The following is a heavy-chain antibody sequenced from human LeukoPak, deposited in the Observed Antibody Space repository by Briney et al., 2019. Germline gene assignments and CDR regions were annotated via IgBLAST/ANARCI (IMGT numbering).Heavy chain of an antibody. J-gene: IGHJ4*02. Sequence: PSETLSLTCTVSGGSISSSSYYWGWIRQPPGKGLEWIGSIYYSGSTYYNPSLKSRVTISVDTSKNQFSLKLSSVTAADTAVYFCARDRGKSSGWPKFDYWGQETLVTVSS. V-gene: IGHV4-39*07. CDR2: IYYSGST. D-gene: IGHD6-19*01. CDR3: ARDRGKSSGWPKFDY. CDR1: GGSISSSSYY.